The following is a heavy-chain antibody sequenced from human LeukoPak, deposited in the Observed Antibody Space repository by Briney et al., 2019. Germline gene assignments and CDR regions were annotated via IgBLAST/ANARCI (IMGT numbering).Heavy chain of an antibody. CDR1: GFIFNSYG. D-gene: IGHD5-18*01. V-gene: IGHV3-30*02. Sequence: GGSLILSCAASGFIFNSYGMHWVRQAPGKGLEWVAFIRYDGTDKYYADSVKGRFTISRDNAKNSLYLQMNSLRAEDTAVYYCAREGGTAILNWFDPWGQGTLVTVSS. CDR2: IRYDGTDK. CDR3: AREGGTAILNWFDP. J-gene: IGHJ5*02.